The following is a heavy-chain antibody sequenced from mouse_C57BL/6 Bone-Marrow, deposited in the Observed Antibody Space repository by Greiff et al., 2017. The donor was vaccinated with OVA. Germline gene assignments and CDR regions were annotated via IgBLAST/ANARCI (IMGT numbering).Heavy chain of an antibody. CDR2: IDPSDSYT. CDR1: GYTFTSYW. D-gene: IGHD1-1*01. CDR3: ARPAYYYGSSYWYFDV. J-gene: IGHJ1*03. V-gene: IGHV1-69*01. Sequence: QVHVKQPGAELVMPGASVKLSCKASGYTFTSYWMHWVKQRPGQGLEWIGEIDPSDSYTNYNQKFKGKSTLTVDKSSSTAYMQLSSLTSEDSAVYYCARPAYYYGSSYWYFDVWGTGTTVTVSS.